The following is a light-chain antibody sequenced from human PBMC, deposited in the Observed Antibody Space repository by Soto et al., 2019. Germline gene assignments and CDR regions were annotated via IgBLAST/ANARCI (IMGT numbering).Light chain of an antibody. J-gene: IGKJ2*01. Sequence: DIVMTQSPLSLPVTPGEPASISCRSSQSLLHSNGYNFLDWYLQKPGQSPQLLIYLGSNRASGVADRFSGSGSGTDFTLRISTVEAEDVGTYYCMQALQTPYTFGQGTKLEIK. CDR2: LGS. CDR3: MQALQTPYT. V-gene: IGKV2-28*01. CDR1: QSLLHSNGYNF.